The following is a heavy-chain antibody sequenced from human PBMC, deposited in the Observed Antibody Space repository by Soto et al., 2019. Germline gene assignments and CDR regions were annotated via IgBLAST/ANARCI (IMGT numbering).Heavy chain of an antibody. CDR2: ISWNSGSI. J-gene: IGHJ1*01. Sequence: LRLSCAASGFTIDDYAMHWVRQAPGKGLEGVSGISWNSGSIGYADSVKGRFTISRDNAKNSLYLQMNSLRAEDAALYYCAKGHWFGELAGRSAEYFQHWGHGTLVTDSS. CDR1: GFTIDDYA. D-gene: IGHD3-10*01. V-gene: IGHV3-9*01. CDR3: AKGHWFGELAGRSAEYFQH.